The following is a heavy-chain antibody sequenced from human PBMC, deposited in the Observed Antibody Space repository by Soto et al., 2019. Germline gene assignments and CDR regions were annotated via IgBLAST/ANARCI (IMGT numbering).Heavy chain of an antibody. Sequence: GGSLRLSCAASGFAFSSYEMNWVRQAPWKWLEWVSYISSSANTIYYADSVKGRFTISRDNAKNSLYLQMNSLRDEDTGVYYCARRITMVRGPYYYYGMDVWGQGTTVTVSS. CDR2: ISSSANTI. V-gene: IGHV3-48*03. D-gene: IGHD3-10*01. J-gene: IGHJ6*02. CDR3: ARRITMVRGPYYYYGMDV. CDR1: GFAFSSYE.